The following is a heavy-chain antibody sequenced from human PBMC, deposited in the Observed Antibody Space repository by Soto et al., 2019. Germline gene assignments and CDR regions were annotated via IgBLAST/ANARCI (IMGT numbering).Heavy chain of an antibody. CDR2: IYPSGST. J-gene: IGHJ4*02. V-gene: IGHV4-4*07. Sequence: XDTLSLTSPVSGCSISGHAWIWVRQPAGRGLEWIGHIYPSGSTSYNPSLRSRVTMSLDTSNNQIFLNLTSVTAADTAVFYCVRGRSYSVYDFWGPGNLVTVSS. D-gene: IGHD5-12*01. CDR1: GCSISGHA. CDR3: VRGRSYSVYDF.